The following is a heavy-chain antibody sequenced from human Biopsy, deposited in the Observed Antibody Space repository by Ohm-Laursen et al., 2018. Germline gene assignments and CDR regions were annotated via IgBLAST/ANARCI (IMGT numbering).Heavy chain of an antibody. D-gene: IGHD5-12*01. V-gene: IGHV4-59*02. CDR1: GDSVTKYY. CDR2: IYYSVMT. J-gene: IGHJ4*02. CDR3: ARLGSGDYFPTFFDF. Sequence: SETLSLTCTVSGDSVTKYYWSWIRQPPGKGLEWIGHIYYSVMTNYNPSLQSRVSISVDTPRNQVSLTLSSVTAADTAVYYCARLGSGDYFPTFFDFWGQGVLVTVSS.